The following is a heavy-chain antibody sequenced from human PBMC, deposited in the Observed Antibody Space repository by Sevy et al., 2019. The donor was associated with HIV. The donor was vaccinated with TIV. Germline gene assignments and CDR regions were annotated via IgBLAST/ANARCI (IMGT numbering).Heavy chain of an antibody. CDR3: ASAGMVKGVPYFYYYYGMDV. CDR1: GFTFDDYG. CDR2: INWKGGST. Sequence: GGSLRLSCAASGFTFDDYGMSWVRQAPGKGLEWVSGINWKGGSTGYADSVKGGFTISRDKTKNSLYLQMNSLRAGDTALYNCASAGMVKGVPYFYYYYGMDVWGQGTTVTVSS. D-gene: IGHD3-10*01. V-gene: IGHV3-20*01. J-gene: IGHJ6*02.